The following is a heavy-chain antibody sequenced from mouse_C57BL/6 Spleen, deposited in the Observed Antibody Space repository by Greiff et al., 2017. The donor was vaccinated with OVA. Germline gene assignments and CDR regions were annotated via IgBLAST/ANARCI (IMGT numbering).Heavy chain of an antibody. J-gene: IGHJ2*01. CDR3: ARDPPVSYYFDY. CDR1: GYSITSGYY. V-gene: IGHV3-6*01. CDR2: ISYDGSN. Sequence: EVKLMESGPGLVKPSQSLSLTCSVTGYSITSGYYWNWIRQFPGNKLEWMGYISYDGSNNYNPSLKNRISITRDTSKNQFFLKLNSVTTEDTATYYCARDPPVSYYFDYWGQGTTLTVSS.